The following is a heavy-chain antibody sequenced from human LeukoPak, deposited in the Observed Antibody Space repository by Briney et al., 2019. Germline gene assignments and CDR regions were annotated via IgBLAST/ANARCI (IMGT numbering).Heavy chain of an antibody. D-gene: IGHD3-16*01. V-gene: IGHV3-23*01. J-gene: IGHJ4*02. CDR3: AKDLDDRN. Sequence: PGGSLRLSCAASGFTVSSNYMSWVRQAPGKGLYWVSGISGSGDSTYSADSVKGRFTISRDNSKNTLYLQMTSLRAEDTAVYYCAKDLDDRNWGQGTLVTVSS. CDR1: GFTVSSNY. CDR2: ISGSGDST.